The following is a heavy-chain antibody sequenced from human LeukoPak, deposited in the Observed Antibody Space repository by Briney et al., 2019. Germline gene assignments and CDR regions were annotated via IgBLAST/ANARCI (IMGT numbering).Heavy chain of an antibody. CDR1: SYSISSGYY. CDR3: ARAQPSVSYRPANFDN. D-gene: IGHD1-26*01. Sequence: SETLSLTCTVSSYSISSGYYWGWIRQPPGEGLEWIGSIYYSGSTYYNPSLKSRVTISVDTSKNQFSLKLTSVTAADTAVYYCARAQPSVSYRPANFDNWGQGTLVTVSS. CDR2: IYYSGST. J-gene: IGHJ4*02. V-gene: IGHV4-38-2*02.